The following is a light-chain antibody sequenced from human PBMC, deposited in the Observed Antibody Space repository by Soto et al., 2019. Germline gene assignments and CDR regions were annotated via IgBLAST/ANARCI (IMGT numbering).Light chain of an antibody. Sequence: IVLSPSPGTVSLSPGERPTLSCSAIQSVSSSYLAWYQQKPGQAPRLLIYGASSRATGIPDRFSGSGSGTDFTLTISRLEPEDFAVYYCQQYGSSPSITFGQGTRLEIK. CDR2: GAS. CDR1: QSVSSSY. V-gene: IGKV3-20*01. CDR3: QQYGSSPSIT. J-gene: IGKJ5*01.